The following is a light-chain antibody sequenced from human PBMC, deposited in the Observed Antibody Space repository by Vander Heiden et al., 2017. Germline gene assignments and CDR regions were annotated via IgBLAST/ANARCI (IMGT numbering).Light chain of an antibody. CDR2: DAS. Sequence: DIQMTQSPSSLSASVGDRVTITFQARQDISNYLNWYQQKPGKAPKLLIYDASNLETGVPSRFSGSGSGTDFTFTISSLQPEDIATYYCQQYDNLPPMFGGGTKVEIK. J-gene: IGKJ4*02. V-gene: IGKV1-33*01. CDR3: QQYDNLPPM. CDR1: QDISNY.